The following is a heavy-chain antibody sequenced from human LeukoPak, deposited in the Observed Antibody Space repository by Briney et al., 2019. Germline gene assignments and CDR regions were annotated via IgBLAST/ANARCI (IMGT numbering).Heavy chain of an antibody. CDR3: ARDYEPTTGKNYFDP. V-gene: IGHV1-18*01. Sequence: ASVKVSCKTSGYTFTKFGISWVRQAPGQGLEWMGWIGPYNGDTSYTQNSQGRVTMTADTSTNTVHMDLRSLTSDDTAVYYCARDYEPTTGKNYFDPWGQGTLVTVSS. CDR1: GYTFTKFG. CDR2: IGPYNGDT. J-gene: IGHJ5*02. D-gene: IGHD1-7*01.